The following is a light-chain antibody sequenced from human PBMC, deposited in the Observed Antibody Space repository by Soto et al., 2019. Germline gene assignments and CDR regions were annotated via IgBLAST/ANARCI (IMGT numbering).Light chain of an antibody. CDR3: QTSDSGLFGLI. Sequence: QAVVTQPPSVSGAPGQRVTIACTGNNSNIGTGFDVHWYRHFPGAASKLLLSGTSHRPSGVPDRFSGSKSGTSASLAITGLQADDEADYYCQTSDSGLFGLIFGTGTKVTVL. V-gene: IGLV1-40*01. J-gene: IGLJ1*01. CDR1: NSNIGTGFD. CDR2: GTS.